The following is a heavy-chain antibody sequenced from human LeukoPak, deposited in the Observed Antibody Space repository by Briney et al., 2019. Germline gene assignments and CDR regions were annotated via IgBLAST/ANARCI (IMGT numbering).Heavy chain of an antibody. CDR3: ARDGTSYGMDV. CDR2: ISYDGSNK. CDR1: VFSFSSYG. V-gene: IGHV3-30*03. Sequence: TGRSLRLSCAASVFSFSSYGMHWVRQPPGKGLEWVAFISYDGSNKYYADSVKGRFTISRDNSQNTVYLQMNSLRGEDTAVYYCARDGTSYGMDVWGQGTTVTVSS. J-gene: IGHJ6*02. D-gene: IGHD1-1*01.